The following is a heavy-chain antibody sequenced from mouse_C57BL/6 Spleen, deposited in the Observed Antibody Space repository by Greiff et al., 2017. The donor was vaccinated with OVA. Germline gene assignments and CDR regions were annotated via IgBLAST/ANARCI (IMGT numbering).Heavy chain of an antibody. CDR3: ARIYYGNYDYAMDD. V-gene: IGHV8-8*01. D-gene: IGHD2-1*01. CDR2: IWWDDDK. CDR1: GFSLSTFGMG. J-gene: IGHJ4*01. Sequence: QVTLKESGPGILQPSQTLSLTCSFSGFSLSTFGMGVGWIRQPSGQGLEWLAHIWWDDDKYYNPALKSRLTISKDTSKNQVFLKIANVDTADTATYYCARIYYGNYDYAMDDWGQGTSVTVSS.